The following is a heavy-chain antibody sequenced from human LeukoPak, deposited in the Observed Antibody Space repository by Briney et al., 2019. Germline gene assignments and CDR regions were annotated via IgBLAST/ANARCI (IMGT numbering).Heavy chain of an antibody. V-gene: IGHV1-2*02. CDR2: INPNSGGT. CDR3: ARADIVVVPAASSPDY. Sequence: GAPVKVSCKASGYTFTGYYMHWVRQAPGQGLEWMGWINPNSGGTNYAQKFQGRVTMTRDTSISTAYMELSRLRSDDTAVYYCARADIVVVPAASSPDYWGQGTLVTVSS. CDR1: GYTFTGYY. J-gene: IGHJ4*02. D-gene: IGHD2-2*01.